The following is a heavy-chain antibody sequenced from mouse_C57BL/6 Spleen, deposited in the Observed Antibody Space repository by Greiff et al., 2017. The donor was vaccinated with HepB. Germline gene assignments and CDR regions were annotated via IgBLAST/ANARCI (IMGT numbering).Heavy chain of an antibody. CDR2: ISNGGGST. CDR3: ARPSSGYAAWFAY. D-gene: IGHD3-2*02. J-gene: IGHJ3*01. Sequence: EVQGVESGGGLVQPGGSLKLSCAASGFTFSDYYMYWVRQTPEKRLEWVAYISNGGGSTYYPDTVKGRFTISRDNAKNTLYLQMSRLKSEDTAMYYCARPSSGYAAWFAYWGQGTLVTVSA. V-gene: IGHV5-12*01. CDR1: GFTFSDYY.